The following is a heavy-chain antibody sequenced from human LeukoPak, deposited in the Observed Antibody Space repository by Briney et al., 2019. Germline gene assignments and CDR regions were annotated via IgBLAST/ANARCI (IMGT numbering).Heavy chain of an antibody. CDR3: ARTPRCSYLKAAGISFDY. CDR2: IKQDGSEK. Sequence: PGGSLRLSCAASGFTFSSYWMSWVRQAPGKGLEWVANIKQDGSEKYYVDSVKGRFTISRDNAKNSLYLQMNSLRAEDTAVYYCARTPRCSYLKAAGISFDYWGQGTLVTVSS. V-gene: IGHV3-7*03. J-gene: IGHJ4*02. CDR1: GFTFSSYW. D-gene: IGHD5-18*01.